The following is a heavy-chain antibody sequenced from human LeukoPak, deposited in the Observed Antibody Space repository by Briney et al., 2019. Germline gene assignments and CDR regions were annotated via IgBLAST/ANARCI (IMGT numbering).Heavy chain of an antibody. CDR1: GTTLSNYG. Sequence: ASVKVSCKASGTTLSNYGITWVRQAPGQGLEWMGWISAYNGNTNYAQRFQGRATMTTDTSTSTAYMELRSLRSDDTALYYCARDCSGGTCYLDYWGQGTLVTVPS. J-gene: IGHJ4*02. D-gene: IGHD2-15*01. V-gene: IGHV1-18*01. CDR2: ISAYNGNT. CDR3: ARDCSGGTCYLDY.